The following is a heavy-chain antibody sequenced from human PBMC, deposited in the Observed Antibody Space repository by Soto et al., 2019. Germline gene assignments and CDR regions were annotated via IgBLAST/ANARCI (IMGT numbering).Heavy chain of an antibody. CDR2: IIPIFGTA. V-gene: IGHV1-69*13. D-gene: IGHD1-26*01. CDR1: GGTFSSYA. Sequence: SSVKVSCTASGGTFSSYAISWVRQAPGQGLEWMGGIIPIFGTANYAQKFQGRVTITADESTSTAYMELSSLRSEDTAVYYCARAGEQWELLLAMYFQHWGQGTLVTVSS. J-gene: IGHJ1*01. CDR3: ARAGEQWELLLAMYFQH.